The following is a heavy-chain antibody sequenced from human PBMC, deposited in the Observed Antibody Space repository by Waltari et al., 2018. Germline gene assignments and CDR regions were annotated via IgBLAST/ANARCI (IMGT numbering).Heavy chain of an antibody. CDR1: GGTFSSYA. CDR2: SSPILGTA. J-gene: IGHJ3*02. Sequence: QVQLVQSGAEVKKPGSSVKVSCKASGGTFSSYAISWVRQAPGQGLEWMGGSSPILGTANYAQKFQGRGTSTADESTSTAYMELSSLRSEDTAVYYCARGLDSSGYYSPGVIWGQGTMVTVSS. V-gene: IGHV1-69*01. D-gene: IGHD3-22*01. CDR3: ARGLDSSGYYSPGVI.